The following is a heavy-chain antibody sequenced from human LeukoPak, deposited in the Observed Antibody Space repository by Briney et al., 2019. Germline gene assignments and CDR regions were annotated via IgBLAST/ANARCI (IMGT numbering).Heavy chain of an antibody. CDR2: ISAYNGNT. D-gene: IGHD1-1*01. Sequence: ISAYNGNTNYAQKLQGRVTMTTDTSTSTAYMELRSLRSDDTAVYYCARDDDWKSGNMAFDYWGQGTLVTVSS. V-gene: IGHV1-18*01. CDR3: ARDDDWKSGNMAFDY. J-gene: IGHJ4*02.